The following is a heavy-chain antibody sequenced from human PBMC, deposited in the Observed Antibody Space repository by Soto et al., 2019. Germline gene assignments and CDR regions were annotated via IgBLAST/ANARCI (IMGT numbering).Heavy chain of an antibody. CDR2: INHSGST. V-gene: IGHV4-34*01. J-gene: IGHJ5*02. Sequence: QVQLQQWGAGLLKPSETLSLTCAVYGGSFSGYYWSWIRQPPGKGLEWIGEINHSGSTNYNPSLKSRVTISVDTSKNQFSLKLSSVTAADTAVYYCARVGVRYYDFWSGYNKGANWFDPWGQGTLVTVSS. CDR1: GGSFSGYY. CDR3: ARVGVRYYDFWSGYNKGANWFDP. D-gene: IGHD3-3*01.